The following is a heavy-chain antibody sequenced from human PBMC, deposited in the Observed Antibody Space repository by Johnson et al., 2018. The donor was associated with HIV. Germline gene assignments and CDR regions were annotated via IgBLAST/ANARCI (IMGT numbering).Heavy chain of an antibody. J-gene: IGHJ3*02. Sequence: EVQLVESGGGVVRPGGSLRLSCAASGFTFDDYGMSWVRQAPGKGLEWVSGINWNGGSTSYADSVKGRFTISRDNAKNSLYLQMNSLIAEDTALYYCGRDWVRCGQLGGDAFDIWGQGTTVTVSS. V-gene: IGHV3-20*04. CDR2: INWNGGST. CDR3: GRDWVRCGQLGGDAFDI. CDR1: GFTFDDYG. D-gene: IGHD3-16*01.